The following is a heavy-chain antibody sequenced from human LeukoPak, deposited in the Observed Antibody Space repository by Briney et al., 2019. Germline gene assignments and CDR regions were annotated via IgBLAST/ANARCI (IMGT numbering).Heavy chain of an antibody. D-gene: IGHD3-22*01. CDR1: GGSISSYY. CDR2: ISYSGST. Sequence: SGTLSLTCTVSGGSISSYYWSWIRQPPGKGLEWIACISYSGSTKYNPSLKSRVTISVDTSKNQLSLKLSSVTAADTAVYYCAREPGFDSSGYLNWFDPWGQGTLVTVSS. CDR3: AREPGFDSSGYLNWFDP. V-gene: IGHV4-59*01. J-gene: IGHJ5*02.